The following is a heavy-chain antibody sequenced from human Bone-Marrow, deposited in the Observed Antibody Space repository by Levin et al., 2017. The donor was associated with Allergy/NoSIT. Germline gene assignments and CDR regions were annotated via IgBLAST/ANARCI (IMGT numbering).Heavy chain of an antibody. CDR2: INHSGST. CDR1: GGSFSGYY. D-gene: IGHD1-20*01. CDR3: ARGLNWSARGFGY. J-gene: IGHJ4*02. Sequence: SQTLSLTCAVYGGSFSGYYWSWIRQPPGKGLEWIGEINHSGSTNYNPSLKSRVTISVDTSKNQFSLKLSSVTAADTAVYYCARGLNWSARGFGYWGQGTLVTVSS. V-gene: IGHV4-34*01.